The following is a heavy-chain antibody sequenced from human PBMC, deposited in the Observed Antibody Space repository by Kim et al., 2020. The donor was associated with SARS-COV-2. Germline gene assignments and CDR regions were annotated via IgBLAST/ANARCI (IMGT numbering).Heavy chain of an antibody. Sequence: GGSLRLSCAASGFTFSSYWMSWVRQAPGKGLEWVANIKQDGSEKYYVDSVKGRFTISRDNAKNSLYLQMNSLRAEDTAVYYCARELPFSRRPRITIFGVVIREGDGMDVWGQGTTVTVSS. CDR2: IKQDGSEK. J-gene: IGHJ6*02. CDR3: ARELPFSRRPRITIFGVVIREGDGMDV. V-gene: IGHV3-7*01. CDR1: GFTFSSYW. D-gene: IGHD3-3*01.